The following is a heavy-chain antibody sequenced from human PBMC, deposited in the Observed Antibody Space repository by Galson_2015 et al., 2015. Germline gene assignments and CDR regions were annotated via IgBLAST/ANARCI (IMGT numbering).Heavy chain of an antibody. CDR1: GGTFSSYA. D-gene: IGHD3-3*01. J-gene: IGHJ6*02. Sequence: SVKVSCKASGGTFSSYAISWVRQAPGQGLGWMGGIIPIFGTANYAQKFQGRVTITADESTSTAYMELSSLRSEDTAVYYCAREFEERSTIFGVVSGGGNYYYGMDVWGQGTTVTVSS. CDR2: IIPIFGTA. CDR3: AREFEERSTIFGVVSGGGNYYYGMDV. V-gene: IGHV1-69*13.